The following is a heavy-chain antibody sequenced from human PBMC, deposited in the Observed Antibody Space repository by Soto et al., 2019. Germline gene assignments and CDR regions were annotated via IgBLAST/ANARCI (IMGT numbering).Heavy chain of an antibody. V-gene: IGHV3-43*01. CDR1: GFTFSTYW. CDR3: AKEYYGSGSRYGMDV. CDR2: ISWDGGST. Sequence: GGSLRLSCAASGFTFSTYWMSWVRQAPGKGLEWVSLISWDGGSTYYADSVKGRFTISRDNSKNSLYLQMNSLRTEDTALYYCAKEYYGSGSRYGMDVWGQGTTVTVSS. J-gene: IGHJ6*02. D-gene: IGHD3-10*01.